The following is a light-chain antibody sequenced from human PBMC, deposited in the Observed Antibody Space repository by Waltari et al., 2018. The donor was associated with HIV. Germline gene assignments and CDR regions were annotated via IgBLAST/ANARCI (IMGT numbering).Light chain of an antibody. CDR2: KNF. CDR3: VGWDSSLSAYV. V-gene: IGLV1-47*01. CDR1: STNIENDN. J-gene: IGLJ1*01. Sequence: QSFLTQPPSASGTPGQTLTISCSGSSTNIENDNVYRYQQLPGMTPKLLIYKNFLRPSGVPDRFAASKSGTSASLTISGLRSADEADYYCVGWDSSLSAYVFGAGTKVAVL.